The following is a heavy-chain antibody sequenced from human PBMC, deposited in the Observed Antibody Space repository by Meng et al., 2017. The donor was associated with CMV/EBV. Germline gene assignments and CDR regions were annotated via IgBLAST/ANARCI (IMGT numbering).Heavy chain of an antibody. CDR2: INSDESST. V-gene: IGHV3-74*01. D-gene: IGHD6-13*01. CDR1: GFTFSSYW. Sequence: GGSLRLSCAASGFTFSSYWMHWVRQAPGKGLVWVSRINSDESSTSYADSVKGRFTISRDNAKNTLYLQMNSLRAEDTAVYYCAREAAAGAPDYWGQGTLVTVSS. CDR3: AREAAAGAPDY. J-gene: IGHJ4*02.